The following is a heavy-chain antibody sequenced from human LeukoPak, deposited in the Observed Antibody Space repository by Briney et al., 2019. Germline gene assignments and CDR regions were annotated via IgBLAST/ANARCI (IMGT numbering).Heavy chain of an antibody. J-gene: IGHJ4*02. D-gene: IGHD1-26*01. Sequence: GGSLRLSCAASGFTFGSYSMNWVRQAPGKGLEWVSSISTSSSYIYFADSVKGRFTISRDNAKNSLYLQMNSLRAEDTAVYYCARDTSGSYSSPHDYWGQGTLVTVSS. V-gene: IGHV3-21*01. CDR3: ARDTSGSYSSPHDY. CDR1: GFTFGSYS. CDR2: ISTSSSYI.